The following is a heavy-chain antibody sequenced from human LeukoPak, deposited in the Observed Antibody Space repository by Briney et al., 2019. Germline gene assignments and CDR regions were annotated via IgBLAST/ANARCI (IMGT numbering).Heavy chain of an antibody. CDR2: INHSGST. D-gene: IGHD4-17*01. J-gene: IGHJ6*02. CDR3: ARHHYGDYYYYYGMDV. CDR1: GGSFRGYY. Sequence: SETLSLTCAVYGGSFRGYYWSWVRQPPAKGLEWIGEINHSGSTNYNPSLKSRVPISVHTSKNQFSLKLSSVPAADTAVYYCARHHYGDYYYYYGMDVWGQGTTVTVSS. V-gene: IGHV4-34*01.